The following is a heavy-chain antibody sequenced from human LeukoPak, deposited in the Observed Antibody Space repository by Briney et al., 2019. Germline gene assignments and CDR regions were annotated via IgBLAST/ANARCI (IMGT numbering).Heavy chain of an antibody. CDR3: ARESVVPAARQYNWFDP. CDR2: INHSGST. D-gene: IGHD2-2*01. CDR1: GGSFSGYY. J-gene: IGHJ5*02. V-gene: IGHV4-34*01. Sequence: SETLSLTCAVYGGSFSGYYWSWIRQPPGKGLEWLGEINHSGSTNYNPSLKSRVTISVDTSKNQFSLKLSSVTAADTAVYYCARESVVPAARQYNWFDPWGQGTLVTVSS.